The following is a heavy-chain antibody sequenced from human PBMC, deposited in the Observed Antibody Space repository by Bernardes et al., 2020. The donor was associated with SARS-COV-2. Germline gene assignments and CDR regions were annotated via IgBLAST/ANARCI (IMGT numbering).Heavy chain of an antibody. CDR3: AKSGDGSGWTLFDY. V-gene: IGHV6-1*01. CDR2: TYYRSKWYN. Sequence: PNRSLTGAISWDSDSSNSAAWNLLRQSPARGLAWLGRTYYRSKWYNDYAVSVKSRITINPDTSKNQFSLQLNSVTPEDTAVYYCAKSGDGSGWTLFDYWGQGTLVTVSS. D-gene: IGHD6-19*01. J-gene: IGHJ4*02. CDR1: WDSDSSNSAA.